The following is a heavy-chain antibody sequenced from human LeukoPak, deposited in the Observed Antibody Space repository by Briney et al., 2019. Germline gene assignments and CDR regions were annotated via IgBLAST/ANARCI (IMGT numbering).Heavy chain of an antibody. CDR2: ISYDGSNK. D-gene: IGHD2-15*01. Sequence: PGGSLRLSCAASGFTFSSYGMHWVRQAPGKGLECVAVISYDGSNKYYADSVKGRFTISRDNSKNTLYLQMNSLRAEDTAVYYCAKDYLGYCTGGSCSSYYFDYWGQGTLVTVSS. CDR1: GFTFSSYG. CDR3: AKDYLGYCTGGSCSSYYFDY. J-gene: IGHJ4*02. V-gene: IGHV3-30*18.